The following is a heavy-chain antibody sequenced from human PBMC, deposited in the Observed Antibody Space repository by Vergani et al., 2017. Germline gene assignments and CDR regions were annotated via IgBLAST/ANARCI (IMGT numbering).Heavy chain of an antibody. CDR1: GGTFSSYA. V-gene: IGHV1-69*01. CDR3: ARDFVGITMMQTDWYFDL. J-gene: IGHJ2*01. D-gene: IGHD3-22*01. CDR2: IIPIFGTA. Sequence: QVQLVQSGAEVKKPGSSVKVSCKASGGTFSSYAISWVRQAPGQGLEWMGGIIPIFGTANYAQKFQGRVTITADESTSTAYMELSSLRSEDTAVYFCARDFVGITMMQTDWYFDLWGRGTLVTVSS.